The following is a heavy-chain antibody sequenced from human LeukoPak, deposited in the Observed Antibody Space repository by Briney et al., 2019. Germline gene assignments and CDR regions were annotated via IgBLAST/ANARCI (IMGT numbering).Heavy chain of an antibody. CDR1: GYTFTSYY. Sequence: ASVKVSCKASGYTFTSYYMHWVRQAPGQGLEWMGIINPSGGSTNYAQKFQGRVTITRDMSTSTVYMELSSLRSEDTAVYYCARADFGGNSGAFDIWGQGTMVTVSS. V-gene: IGHV1-46*01. J-gene: IGHJ3*02. CDR3: ARADFGGNSGAFDI. CDR2: INPSGGST. D-gene: IGHD4-23*01.